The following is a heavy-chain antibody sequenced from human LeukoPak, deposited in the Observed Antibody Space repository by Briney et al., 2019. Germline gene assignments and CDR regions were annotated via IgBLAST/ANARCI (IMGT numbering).Heavy chain of an antibody. Sequence: GGSLRLSCAASGFTFSSYSVNWVRQAPGKGLEWVSSISSSSSYIYYADSVKGRFTISRDNAKNSLYLQMNSLRAEDTAVYYCARDSRYYYDSSGYYSDYWGQGTLVTVSS. CDR3: ARDSRYYYDSSGYYSDY. V-gene: IGHV3-21*01. CDR1: GFTFSSYS. J-gene: IGHJ4*02. D-gene: IGHD3-22*01. CDR2: ISSSSSYI.